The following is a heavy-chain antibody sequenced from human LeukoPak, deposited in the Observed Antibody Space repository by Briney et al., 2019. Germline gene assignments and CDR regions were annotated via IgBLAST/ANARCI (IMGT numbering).Heavy chain of an antibody. CDR2: ISSSGSTI. CDR1: GFTFGSYE. CDR3: ARPLYGSGSYAFDY. J-gene: IGHJ4*02. Sequence: PGGSLRLSCAASGFTFGSYEMNWVRQAPGKGLEWVSYISSSGSTIYYADSVKGRFTISRDNAKNSLYLQMNSLRAEDTAVYYCARPLYGSGSYAFDYWGQGTLVTVSS. V-gene: IGHV3-48*03. D-gene: IGHD3-10*01.